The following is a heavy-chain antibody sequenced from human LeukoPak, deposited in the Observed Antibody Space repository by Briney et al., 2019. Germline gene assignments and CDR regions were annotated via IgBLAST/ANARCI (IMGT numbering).Heavy chain of an antibody. CDR1: GFIFSSYE. J-gene: IGHJ4*02. CDR2: ISSSGATR. Sequence: GGSLRLSCAASGFIFSSYEMNWVRQAPGKGLEWVSYISSSGATRYYADSVKGRFTISRDNSKNTLYLQMNSLRAEDTAVYYCAKNSGSYDYWGQGTLVIVSS. CDR3: AKNSGSYDY. D-gene: IGHD1-26*01. V-gene: IGHV3-48*03.